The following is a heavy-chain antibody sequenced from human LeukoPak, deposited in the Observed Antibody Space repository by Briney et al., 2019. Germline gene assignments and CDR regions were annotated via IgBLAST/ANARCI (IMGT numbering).Heavy chain of an antibody. CDR1: GFTVSNYA. D-gene: IGHD3-9*01. Sequence: GGSLRLSCAASGFTVSNYAISWVRQAPGKGLEWVSAVSGRDDSTYCADSVKGRFTISRDTSKNTLYLQMNSLRAEDTAVYYCAKWGDYDILTGYYDPDYWGQGTLVTVSS. J-gene: IGHJ4*02. CDR3: AKWGDYDILTGYYDPDY. CDR2: VSGRDDST. V-gene: IGHV3-23*01.